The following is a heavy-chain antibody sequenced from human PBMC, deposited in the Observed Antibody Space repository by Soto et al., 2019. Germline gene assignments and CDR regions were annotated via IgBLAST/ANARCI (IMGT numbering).Heavy chain of an antibody. V-gene: IGHV3-23*01. Sequence: EVQQMESGGGLVQPGGSLRLSCAASGFTFSSYATSWVRQAPGKGLEWVSAISGSGGSTYYADSVKGRFTISRDNSKNTLYLQMNSLRADDTAVYYCAKDLVSYDDFWSGINWFDPWGQRTLVTVSS. J-gene: IGHJ5*02. CDR3: AKDLVSYDDFWSGINWFDP. CDR1: GFTFSSYA. D-gene: IGHD3-3*01. CDR2: ISGSGGST.